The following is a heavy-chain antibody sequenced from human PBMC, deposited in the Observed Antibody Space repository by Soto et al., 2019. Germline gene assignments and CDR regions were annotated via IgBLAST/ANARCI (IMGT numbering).Heavy chain of an antibody. D-gene: IGHD1-26*01. CDR2: ISYDGSNK. V-gene: IGHV3-30*18. J-gene: IGHJ6*02. CDR3: AKDVVVGATPGLGDYYYYYGMDV. Sequence: PGGSLRLSCAASGFTFSSYGMHWVRQAPGKGLAWVALISYDGSNKYYADSVKGRFTISRDNSKNTLYLQMNSLRAEDTAVYYCAKDVVVGATPGLGDYYYYYGMDVWGQGTTVTVSS. CDR1: GFTFSSYG.